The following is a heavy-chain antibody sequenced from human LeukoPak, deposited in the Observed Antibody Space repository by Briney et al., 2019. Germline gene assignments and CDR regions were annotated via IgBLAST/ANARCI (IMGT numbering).Heavy chain of an antibody. D-gene: IGHD4-17*01. Sequence: GGSLRLSCAASGFTFSSYSVNWVRQAPGKGLEWVSSISSSSSYIYYADSVKGRFTISRDNAKNSLYLQMNSLRAEDTAVYYCARDRSIDYGDLYYFDYWGQGTLVTVSS. CDR3: ARDRSIDYGDLYYFDY. J-gene: IGHJ4*02. CDR1: GFTFSSYS. CDR2: ISSSSSYI. V-gene: IGHV3-21*01.